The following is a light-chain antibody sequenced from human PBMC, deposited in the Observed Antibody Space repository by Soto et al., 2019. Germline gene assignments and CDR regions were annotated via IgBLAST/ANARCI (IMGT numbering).Light chain of an antibody. J-gene: IGKJ2*01. CDR2: WAS. V-gene: IGKV4-1*01. Sequence: DIVMTQSPDSLAVSLGERATINCKSSQSVLYSSNNKNYLAWYQHKPGQPPKLLIYWASTRETGVPDRFSGSGSGTDFTLTISSLQAEDVAVYDCQQYYSTPYTFGQGNKLEIK. CDR1: QSVLYSSNNKNY. CDR3: QQYYSTPYT.